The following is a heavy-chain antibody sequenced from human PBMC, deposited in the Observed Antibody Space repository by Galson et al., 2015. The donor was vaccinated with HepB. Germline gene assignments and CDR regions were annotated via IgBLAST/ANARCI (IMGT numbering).Heavy chain of an antibody. Sequence: SLRLSCAASGFTFRSYAMHWVRQAPGKGLEWVAVISYDGSNKYYADSVKGRFTISRDNSKNTLYLQMNSLRAEDTAVYYCARDRPYFDYWGQGTLVTVSS. CDR2: ISYDGSNK. CDR3: ARDRPYFDY. V-gene: IGHV3-30*04. J-gene: IGHJ4*02. CDR1: GFTFRSYA.